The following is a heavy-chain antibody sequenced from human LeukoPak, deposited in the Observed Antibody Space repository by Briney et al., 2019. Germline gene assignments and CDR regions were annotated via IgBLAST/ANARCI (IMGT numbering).Heavy chain of an antibody. CDR3: ARLYGSGNYCLDY. D-gene: IGHD3-10*01. V-gene: IGHV3-21*01. J-gene: IGHJ4*02. CDR2: ISSLGAHI. CDR1: GFRVSNDY. Sequence: GGSLRLSCAASGFRVSNDYMTWVRQAPGKGLEWLSSISSLGAHIYYADSIKGRFTISRDNAKNSLYLQMNSLRAEDTAVYFCARLYGSGNYCLDYWGQGSLVTVSS.